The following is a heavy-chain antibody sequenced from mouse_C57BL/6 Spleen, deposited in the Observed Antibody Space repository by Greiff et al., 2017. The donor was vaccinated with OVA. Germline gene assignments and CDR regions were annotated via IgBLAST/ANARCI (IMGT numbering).Heavy chain of an antibody. CDR1: GYAFRSYW. Sequence: QVQLQQSGAELVKPGASVKISCKASGYAFRSYWMNWVKQRPGKGLEWIGQIYPGDGDTNYNGKFKGKATLTADKSSSTAYMQLSRLTSEDSAVYFCAREGGTYYFDYWGQGTTLTVSS. V-gene: IGHV1-80*01. CDR3: AREGGTYYFDY. J-gene: IGHJ2*01. CDR2: IYPGDGDT. D-gene: IGHD3-3*01.